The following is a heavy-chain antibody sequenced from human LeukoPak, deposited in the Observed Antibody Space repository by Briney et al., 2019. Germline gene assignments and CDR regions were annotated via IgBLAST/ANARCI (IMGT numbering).Heavy chain of an antibody. D-gene: IGHD3-22*01. J-gene: IGHJ4*02. CDR1: GGSISSSSYY. CDR3: SYYDSSGYSQPYY. Sequence: SETLSLPCTVSGGSISSSSYYWGWIRQPPGKGLEWIGSIYYSGSTYYNPSLKSRVTISVGTSKNQFSLKLSSVTAADTAVYYCSYYDSSGYSQPYYWGQGTLATVSS. CDR2: IYYSGST. V-gene: IGHV4-39*01.